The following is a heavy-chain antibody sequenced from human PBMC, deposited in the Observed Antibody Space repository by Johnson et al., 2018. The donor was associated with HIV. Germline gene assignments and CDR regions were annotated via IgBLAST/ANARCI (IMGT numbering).Heavy chain of an antibody. V-gene: IGHV3-20*04. CDR1: GFTFDEYD. D-gene: IGHD4-17*01. CDR2: INWNGGTP. J-gene: IGHJ3*02. Sequence: VQLVESGGDVARPGGSLRLSCEASGFTFDEYDMSWVRQAPGKGLEWVSSINWNGGTPGSADSVKGRFPISRDNSKNTLFLQMNSLTADDTAIYYCARDATPWGGDYVGYAFDIWGQGTMVTVSS. CDR3: ARDATPWGGDYVGYAFDI.